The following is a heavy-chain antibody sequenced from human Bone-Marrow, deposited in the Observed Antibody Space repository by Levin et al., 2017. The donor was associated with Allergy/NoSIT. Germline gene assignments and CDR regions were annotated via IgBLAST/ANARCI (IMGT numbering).Heavy chain of an antibody. CDR2: INSDSNTI. CDR3: ARESYSDFDSDY. V-gene: IGHV3-48*02. CDR1: GFTFSTYS. J-gene: IGHJ4*02. D-gene: IGHD5-12*01. Sequence: GESLKISCAASGFTFSTYSMNWVRQAPGKGLEWLSYINSDSNTIYYADSVEGRFTISRDNAKNSLYLQMNGLRDEDTALYFCARESYSDFDSDYWGQGTLVTVSS.